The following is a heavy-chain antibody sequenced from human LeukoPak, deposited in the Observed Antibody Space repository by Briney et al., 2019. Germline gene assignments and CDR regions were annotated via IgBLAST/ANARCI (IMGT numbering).Heavy chain of an antibody. Sequence: GGSLRLSCAASGFTFSSYGMHGVRQAPGKGLEWVAVIWYDGSNKYYADSVKGRFTISRDNSKNTLYLQMNSLRAEDTAVYYCARAHYYGSGKLDYWGQGTLVTVSS. CDR1: GFTFSSYG. J-gene: IGHJ4*02. V-gene: IGHV3-33*01. CDR3: ARAHYYGSGKLDY. D-gene: IGHD3-10*01. CDR2: IWYDGSNK.